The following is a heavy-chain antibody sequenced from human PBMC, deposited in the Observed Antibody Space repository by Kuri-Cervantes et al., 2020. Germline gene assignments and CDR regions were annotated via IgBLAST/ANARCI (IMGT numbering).Heavy chain of an antibody. CDR2: ISSSASYK. Sequence: GESLKISCAASGFTFSLYSMNWVRQAPGRGLEWVSSISSSASYKYYADSLKGRFTISRDNSKNTMYLQMNSLGADDTAVYYCAKDQVLHWFDPWGQGTLVTVSS. V-gene: IGHV3-21*04. D-gene: IGHD4/OR15-4a*01. CDR3: AKDQVLHWFDP. J-gene: IGHJ5*02. CDR1: GFTFSLYS.